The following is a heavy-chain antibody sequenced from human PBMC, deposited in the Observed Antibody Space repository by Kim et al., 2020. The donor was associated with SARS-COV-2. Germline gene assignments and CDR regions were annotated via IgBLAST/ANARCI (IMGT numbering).Heavy chain of an antibody. Sequence: FQGRVTITADKSTSTAYMELRSLRSEDTAVYYCARDLAVGATKIDWFDPWGQGTLVTVSS. CDR3: ARDLAVGATKIDWFDP. V-gene: IGHV1-69*04. J-gene: IGHJ5*02. D-gene: IGHD1-26*01.